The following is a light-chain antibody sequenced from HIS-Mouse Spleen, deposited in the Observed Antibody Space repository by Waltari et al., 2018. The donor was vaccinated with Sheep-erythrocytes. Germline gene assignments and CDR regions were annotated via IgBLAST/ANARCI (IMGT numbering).Light chain of an antibody. CDR2: DVS. V-gene: IGLV2-11*01. Sequence: QSALTQPRSVSGSPGQSVTISCTGTRSDVGGYNYCSWYQQHPGKAPKLMIYDVSKRPSGVPDHFSGSKSGNTASLTISGLQAEDEADYYCCSYAGSYNHVFATGTKVTVL. CDR3: CSYAGSYNHV. CDR1: RSDVGGYNY. J-gene: IGLJ1*01.